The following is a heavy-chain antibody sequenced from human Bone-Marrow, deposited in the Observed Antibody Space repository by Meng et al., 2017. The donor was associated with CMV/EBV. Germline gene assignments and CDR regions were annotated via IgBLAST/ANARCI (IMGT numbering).Heavy chain of an antibody. CDR1: DDSISSYY. V-gene: IGHV4-59*01. CDR2: IYNSGST. J-gene: IGHJ5*02. Sequence: SETLSLTCSVSDDSISSYYWSWIRQPPGKGLEWIGDIYNSGSTNYNPSLQSRVIISVDTSKNQFSLKVRSVTAADTAVYYCARVLSGWLAPWGQGTLVTGSS. CDR3: ARVLSGWLAP.